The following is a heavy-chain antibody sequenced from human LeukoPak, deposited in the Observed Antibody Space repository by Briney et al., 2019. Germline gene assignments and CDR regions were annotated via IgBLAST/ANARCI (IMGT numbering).Heavy chain of an antibody. CDR2: INQDGSEK. D-gene: IGHD3-16*01. Sequence: GGSLRLSCATSGFSFNNDWMDWVRQAPGKGLEWVANINQDGSEKNCLDSVKGRFTISRDNAQNSLYLQMNGLRVEDTAVYYCTRRLDEWGQGTLVTVSP. CDR1: GFSFNNDW. J-gene: IGHJ4*02. V-gene: IGHV3-7*01. CDR3: TRRLDE.